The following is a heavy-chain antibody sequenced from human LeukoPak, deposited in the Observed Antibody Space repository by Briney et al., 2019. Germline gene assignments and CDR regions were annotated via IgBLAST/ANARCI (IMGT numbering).Heavy chain of an antibody. D-gene: IGHD2-15*01. J-gene: IGHJ6*02. CDR3: ARQKYCSGGSCSDFYGMDV. Sequence: GESLEISCKGSGYSFTNYWIGWMRQMPGKGLEWMGIMYPGDSESRYSPSFQGQVTVSADKSISTAYLQWSSLKASDTAMYYCARQKYCSGGSCSDFYGMDVWGQGTTVTVSS. CDR2: MYPGDSES. CDR1: GYSFTNYW. V-gene: IGHV5-51*01.